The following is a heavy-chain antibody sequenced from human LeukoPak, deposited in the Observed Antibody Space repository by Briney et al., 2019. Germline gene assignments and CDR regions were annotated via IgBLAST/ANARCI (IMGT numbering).Heavy chain of an antibody. CDR2: IRYDGSNK. D-gene: IGHD5-24*01. V-gene: IGHV3-30*02. CDR1: GFTFSSYG. J-gene: IGHJ4*02. Sequence: GGSLRLSCAASGFTFSSYGMHWVRQAPGKGLEWVAFIRYDGSNKYYADSVKGRFTISRDNSKNTLYLQMNSLRAEDTAVYYCAKDWRWLQLQGGYYFDYWGQGTLVTVSS. CDR3: AKDWRWLQLQGGYYFDY.